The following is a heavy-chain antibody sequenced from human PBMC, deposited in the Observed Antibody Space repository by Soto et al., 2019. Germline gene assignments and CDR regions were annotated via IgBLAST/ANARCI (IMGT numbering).Heavy chain of an antibody. CDR3: ARDSRGSGSNDY. Sequence: QVQLVESGGGVVQPGRSLRLSCAASGFTINTYVMHWVRQTPGKGLEWVELIWSDGSDEYYADSVKGRFTISRDNSKNTLYLQMNSLRVEDTALYYCARDSRGSGSNDYWGQGTLVTVSS. CDR2: IWSDGSDE. V-gene: IGHV3-33*01. D-gene: IGHD3-10*01. CDR1: GFTINTYV. J-gene: IGHJ4*02.